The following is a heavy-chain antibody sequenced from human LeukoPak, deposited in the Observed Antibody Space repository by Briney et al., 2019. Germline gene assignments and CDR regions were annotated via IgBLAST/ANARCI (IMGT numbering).Heavy chain of an antibody. CDR2: INTNTGNP. J-gene: IGHJ6*03. Sequence: ASVKVSCKASGYTFTSYAMNWVRQAPGQGLEWMGWINTNTGNPTYAQGFTGRFVFSLDTSVSTAYLQISSLKAEDTAVYYCARDGFMGSSSWYYYYYYYMDVWGKGTTVTVSS. D-gene: IGHD6-13*01. CDR1: GYTFTSYA. V-gene: IGHV7-4-1*02. CDR3: ARDGFMGSSSWYYYYYYYMDV.